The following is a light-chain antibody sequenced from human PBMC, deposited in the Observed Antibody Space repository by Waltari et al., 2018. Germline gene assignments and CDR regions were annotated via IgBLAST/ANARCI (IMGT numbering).Light chain of an antibody. CDR1: SSDVGGEDS. CDR2: DVN. Sequence: QSALTQPASVSGSPGQSITISCTGSSSDVGGEDSVSWYEDHPGQAPKFIIYDVNKRPSGVSDRFSGSKSGNTASLTISGLQAEDEATFYCSSQSTKNGVIFGGGTKVTVL. J-gene: IGLJ2*01. V-gene: IGLV2-14*03. CDR3: SSQSTKNGVI.